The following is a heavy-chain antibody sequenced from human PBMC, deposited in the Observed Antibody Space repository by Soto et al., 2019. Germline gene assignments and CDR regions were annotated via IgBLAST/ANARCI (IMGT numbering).Heavy chain of an antibody. J-gene: IGHJ4*02. CDR1: GFTFSRYW. CDR2: INSDGSTI. V-gene: IGHV3-74*01. Sequence: GGSLRLSCAASGFTFSRYWMHWVRQAPGKGLVWVSRINSDGSTITYADSVKGRFTISRDNAKNTLYLQMNSLRAEDTAVYYCTRSLMGDTDYWGQGTLVTVSS. CDR3: TRSLMGDTDY. D-gene: IGHD1-26*01.